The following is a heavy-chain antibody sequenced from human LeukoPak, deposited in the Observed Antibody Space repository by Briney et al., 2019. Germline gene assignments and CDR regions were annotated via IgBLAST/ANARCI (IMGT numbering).Heavy chain of an antibody. V-gene: IGHV1-69*02. CDR2: IIPILGIA. Sequence: ASVKVSCKASGGTFSSYTISWVRQPPGQGLEWMRRIIPILGIANYAQKFQGRVTITADKSTSTAYMELSSLRSEDTAVYYCASAMYYYDSSGYYPPFDYWGQGTLVTVSS. J-gene: IGHJ4*02. CDR1: GGTFSSYT. D-gene: IGHD3-22*01. CDR3: ASAMYYYDSSGYYPPFDY.